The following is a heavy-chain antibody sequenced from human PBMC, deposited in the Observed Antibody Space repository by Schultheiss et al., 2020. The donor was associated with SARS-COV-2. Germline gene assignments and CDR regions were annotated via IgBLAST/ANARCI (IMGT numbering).Heavy chain of an antibody. CDR3: AREGVLRFLEWSNYYYYGMDV. CDR2: ISYDGSNK. V-gene: IGHV3-30*04. CDR1: GFTFSSYA. Sequence: GGSLRLSCAASGFTFSSYAMHWVRQAPGKGLEWVAVISYDGSNKYYADSVKGRFTISRDNSKNTLYLQMNSLRAEDTAVYYCAREGVLRFLEWSNYYYYGMDVWGQGTTVTGSS. J-gene: IGHJ6*02. D-gene: IGHD3-3*01.